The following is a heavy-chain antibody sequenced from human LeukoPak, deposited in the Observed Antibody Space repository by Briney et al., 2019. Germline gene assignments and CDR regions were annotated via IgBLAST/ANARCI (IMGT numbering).Heavy chain of an antibody. V-gene: IGHV3-30*18. D-gene: IGHD5-18*01. Sequence: GGSLRLSCAASGFTFSSYGMHWVRQAPGKGLEWVAVISYDGSNKYYADSVKGRFTISRDNSKNTLYLQMNSLRAEDTAVYYCAKDTVYSYDTGQFDYWGQGTLVTVSS. J-gene: IGHJ4*02. CDR3: AKDTVYSYDTGQFDY. CDR1: GFTFSSYG. CDR2: ISYDGSNK.